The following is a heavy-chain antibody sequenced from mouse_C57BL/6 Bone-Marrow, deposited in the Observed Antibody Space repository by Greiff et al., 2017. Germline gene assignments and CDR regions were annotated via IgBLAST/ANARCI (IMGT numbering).Heavy chain of an antibody. Sequence: EVQVVESGAELVRPGASVKLSCTASGFNIKDDYMHWVKQRPEQGLEWIGWIDPENGDTEYASKFQGKATITADTSSNTAYLQLSSLTSEDTAVYYCTTDWDYWGQGTTRTVSS. CDR2: IDPENGDT. V-gene: IGHV14-4*01. J-gene: IGHJ2*01. CDR1: GFNIKDDY. D-gene: IGHD4-1*01. CDR3: TTDWDY.